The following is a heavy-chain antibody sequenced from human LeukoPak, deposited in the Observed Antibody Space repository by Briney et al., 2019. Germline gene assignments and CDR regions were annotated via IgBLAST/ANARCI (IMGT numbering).Heavy chain of an antibody. CDR3: AAGSGWKPYYYYYYMDV. J-gene: IGHJ6*03. CDR2: INGIGGST. CDR1: GFTFGSYA. Sequence: GGSLRLSCAASGFTFGSYAISAVRQAPGKRLERVSAINGIGGSTNYADSVKGRFIISRDNSKNTVYLQMNSLRGEHTAVYYCAAGSGWKPYYYYYYMDVWGKGTTVSVFS. D-gene: IGHD6-19*01. V-gene: IGHV3-23*01.